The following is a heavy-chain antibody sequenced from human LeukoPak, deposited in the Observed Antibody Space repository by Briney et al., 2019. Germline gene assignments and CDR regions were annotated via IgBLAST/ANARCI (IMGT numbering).Heavy chain of an antibody. D-gene: IGHD3-22*01. CDR3: ARRSGYYDSSGPDHYYGMDV. V-gene: IGHV1-24*01. J-gene: IGHJ6*02. Sequence: ASVKVSCKVSGYTLTELSMHWVRQAPGKGLEWMGGFDPEDGETIYAQKFQGRVTMTEDTSTDTAYMELSSLRSEDTAVYYCARRSGYYDSSGPDHYYGMDVWGQGTTVTVSS. CDR2: FDPEDGET. CDR1: GYTLTELS.